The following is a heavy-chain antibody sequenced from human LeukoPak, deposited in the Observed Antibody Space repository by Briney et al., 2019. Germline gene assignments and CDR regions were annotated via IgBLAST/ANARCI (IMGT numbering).Heavy chain of an antibody. D-gene: IGHD3-9*01. CDR1: GGSISTSNYY. V-gene: IGHV4-39*07. CDR2: IFYSGST. J-gene: IGHJ3*02. Sequence: PSETLSLTCTVSGGSISTSNYYWGWIRQPPGKGLEWIGNIFYSGSTYYSPSLKSRVTISLDTSRNQFSLKLSSVTAADTAVYYCARELRYFDWPHPLDAFDIWGQGTMVTVSS. CDR3: ARELRYFDWPHPLDAFDI.